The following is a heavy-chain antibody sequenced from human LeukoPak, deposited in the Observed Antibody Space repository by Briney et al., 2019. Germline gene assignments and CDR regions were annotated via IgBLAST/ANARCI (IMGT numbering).Heavy chain of an antibody. CDR3: AKEEGYYYDSGGYYVEYFQH. CDR1: GFTFNNYA. V-gene: IGHV3-23*01. D-gene: IGHD3-22*01. Sequence: GGSLRLSCAASGFTFNNYAMSWVRQAPGKGLEWVSAISGSGGTTYYADFVKGRFTFSRDNSKNTLYLQMNSLRAEDTAVYYCAKEEGYYYDSGGYYVEYFQHWGPGTLVTVSS. CDR2: ISGSGGTT. J-gene: IGHJ1*01.